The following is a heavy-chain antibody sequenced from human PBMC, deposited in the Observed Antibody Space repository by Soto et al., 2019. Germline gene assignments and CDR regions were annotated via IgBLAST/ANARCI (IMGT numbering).Heavy chain of an antibody. CDR3: AKEGLRGTWGAYFDN. D-gene: IGHD3-16*01. CDR2: ISGSVGST. CDR1: GLSFSTYA. Sequence: PXVCLRLSCAACGLSFSTYAMSGVRPAPGKGLEWVSGISGSVGSTYYADSVKGQFTISRDNPKNTLYMQMNSLRAEDTAVYHCAKEGLRGTWGAYFDNWAQEALENVSA. V-gene: IGHV3-23*01. J-gene: IGHJ4*02.